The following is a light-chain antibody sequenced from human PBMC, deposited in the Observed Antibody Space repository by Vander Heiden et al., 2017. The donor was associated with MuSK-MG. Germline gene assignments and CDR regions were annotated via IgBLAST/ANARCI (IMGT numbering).Light chain of an antibody. Sequence: EIVMTQSPASLSVSPGERATLSCRASQSVSSNFAWYQQKPGQAPRLLIYGASTRATGIPARLRGSGSGTEFTLTISSLQSEDFAVYYCQQYNNWPPVTFGGGTKVEIK. V-gene: IGKV3-15*01. CDR2: GAS. CDR1: QSVSSN. J-gene: IGKJ4*01. CDR3: QQYNNWPPVT.